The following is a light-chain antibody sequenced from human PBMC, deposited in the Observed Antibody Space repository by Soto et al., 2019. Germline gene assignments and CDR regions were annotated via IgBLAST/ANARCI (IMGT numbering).Light chain of an antibody. CDR3: SSYTSSRAYV. V-gene: IGLV2-14*01. CDR2: EVS. CDR1: SSDVGGYNY. Sequence: HSVLTQPASVSGSPGQSITISCTGTSSDVGGYNYVSWYQQQSGKAPKLMIHEVSNRPSGVSSRFSGSKSGNTASLTISGLQAEDEADYYCSSYTSSRAYVFGIGTKLTVL. J-gene: IGLJ1*01.